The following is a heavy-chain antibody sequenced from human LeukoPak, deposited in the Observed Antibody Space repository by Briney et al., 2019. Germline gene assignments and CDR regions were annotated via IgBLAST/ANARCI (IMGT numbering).Heavy chain of an antibody. CDR2: ISYDGSNK. CDR3: ARGLGSFRPLNQFDY. Sequence: GGSLRLSCAASGFTFSSYAMHWVRQAPGKGLEWMAVISYDGSNKYYADSVKGRFTISRDNSKNTLYLQMNSLRAEDTAVYYCARGLGSFRPLNQFDYWGQGTLVTVSS. J-gene: IGHJ4*02. V-gene: IGHV3-30*01. D-gene: IGHD3-16*02. CDR1: GFTFSSYA.